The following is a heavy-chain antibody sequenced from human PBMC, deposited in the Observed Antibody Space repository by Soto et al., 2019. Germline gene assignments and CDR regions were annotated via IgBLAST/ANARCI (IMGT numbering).Heavy chain of an antibody. Sequence: QVQLLQSGAEVKKPGASVKVSCKASGYTFTNYGITWVRQAPGQGPEWMGWISAYNGDTHYTQRLQGRVTMTTDTSTSTAYMELRGLRSDDTAVYYCARVRQLVGYCYYYMDVWGKGTTVTVSS. CDR3: ARVRQLVGYCYYYMDV. D-gene: IGHD6-6*01. CDR2: ISAYNGDT. CDR1: GYTFTNYG. J-gene: IGHJ6*03. V-gene: IGHV1-18*01.